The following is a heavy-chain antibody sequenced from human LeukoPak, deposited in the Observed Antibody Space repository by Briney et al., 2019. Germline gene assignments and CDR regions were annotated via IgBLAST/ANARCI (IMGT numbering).Heavy chain of an antibody. CDR3: ARCHIVVVVADYYGMDV. Sequence: ASVKVSCKASGYTFTSYGISWVRQAPGQGLEWMGWINAYNGNTNYAQKLKGRVTMTTDTSTSTAYMELRSLRSDDTAVYYCARCHIVVVVADYYGMDVWGQGTTVTVSS. CDR2: INAYNGNT. J-gene: IGHJ6*02. D-gene: IGHD2-15*01. V-gene: IGHV1-18*01. CDR1: GYTFTSYG.